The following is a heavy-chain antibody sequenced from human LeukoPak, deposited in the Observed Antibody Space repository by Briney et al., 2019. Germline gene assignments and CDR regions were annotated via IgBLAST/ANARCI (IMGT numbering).Heavy chain of an antibody. CDR1: GLTLSIYV. CDR2: ISSCGSTI. V-gene: IGHV3-48*03. D-gene: IGHD2-15*01. Sequence: GESLRHSCGASGLTLSIYVMKWVRQAPGRGLEGVSYISSCGSTIYYAHSVKGRFTISRDNAKNSLYLQMNSLRAEDTAVYYCARPYSEDDYYFYAMDVWGKGTTVTVSS. CDR3: ARPYSEDDYYFYAMDV. J-gene: IGHJ6*04.